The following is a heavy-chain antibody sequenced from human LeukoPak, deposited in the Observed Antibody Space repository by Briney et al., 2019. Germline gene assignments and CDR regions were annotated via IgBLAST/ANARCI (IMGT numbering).Heavy chain of an antibody. CDR3: ARDLDSGNYFFAY. CDR1: GFSFGSYG. Sequence: GESLRLSCAASGFSFGSYGLSWVRQAPGKGPLWASYISGNGGTTHYADSVEGRFTISRDNAKNSLYLQMSSLRAEDTAVYYCARDLDSGNYFFAYWGQGTPVTVSS. J-gene: IGHJ4*02. D-gene: IGHD3-22*01. V-gene: IGHV3-48*04. CDR2: ISGNGGTT.